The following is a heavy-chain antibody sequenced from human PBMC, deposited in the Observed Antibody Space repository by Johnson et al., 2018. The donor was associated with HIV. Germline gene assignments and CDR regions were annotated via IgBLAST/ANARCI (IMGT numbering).Heavy chain of an antibody. J-gene: IGHJ3*02. Sequence: QLVESGGGVVQPGRSLRLSCAASGFTLSHYGMHWVRQAPGKGPEWVALISYDGSNAYYADSVKGRFTVSRDNSKNTLYLQMISLRAEDTAVYYCAKDREAWYISRWSPTDAFDIWGQGTMVTVSS. V-gene: IGHV3-30*18. D-gene: IGHD6-13*01. CDR2: ISYDGSNA. CDR3: AKDREAWYISRWSPTDAFDI. CDR1: GFTLSHYG.